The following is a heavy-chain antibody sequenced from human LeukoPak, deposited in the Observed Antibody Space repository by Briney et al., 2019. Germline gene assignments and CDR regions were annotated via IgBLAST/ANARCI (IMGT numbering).Heavy chain of an antibody. J-gene: IGHJ4*02. V-gene: IGHV4-59*01. CDR1: GGSISSYY. D-gene: IGHD3-10*01. Sequence: SETLSLTCTVSGGSISSYYWSWIRQPPGKGLEWIGYIYYSGSTNYNPSLKSRVTISVDTSKNQFSLKLSSVTAADTAVYYCVREVRGMILDYWGQGALVTVSS. CDR2: IYYSGST. CDR3: VREVRGMILDY.